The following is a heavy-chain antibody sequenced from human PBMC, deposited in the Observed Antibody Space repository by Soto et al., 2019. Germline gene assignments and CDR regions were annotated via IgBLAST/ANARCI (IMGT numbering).Heavy chain of an antibody. D-gene: IGHD3-3*01. CDR3: VLDMHAGFRHYLAR. CDR2: TSYTGNT. CDR1: GDSIHAYH. J-gene: IGHJ6*02. Sequence: PSETLSLTFIASGDSIHAYHWICIRQFPGRGLEWIAYTSYTGNTNYNPSLQSRVAISMDTSKNQLSLKLTSMTAADTAVYYLVLDMHAGFRHYLARRGQGTSVTVS. V-gene: IGHV4-59*03.